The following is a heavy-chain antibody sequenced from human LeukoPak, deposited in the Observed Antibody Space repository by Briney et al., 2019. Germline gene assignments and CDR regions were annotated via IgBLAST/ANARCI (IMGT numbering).Heavy chain of an antibody. CDR2: IYYSGST. J-gene: IGHJ6*03. Sequence: TSETLSLTCTVSGDSMSSYYWSWIRQPPGKALEWIGYIYYSGSTNYNPSLKSRVTISVDTSKNLFSLKLRSVTAADTAVYYCARTTEAHSWRTRYYDYYMDVWGKGTTVTVSS. CDR1: GDSMSSYY. D-gene: IGHD6-13*01. CDR3: ARTTEAHSWRTRYYDYYMDV. V-gene: IGHV4-59*01.